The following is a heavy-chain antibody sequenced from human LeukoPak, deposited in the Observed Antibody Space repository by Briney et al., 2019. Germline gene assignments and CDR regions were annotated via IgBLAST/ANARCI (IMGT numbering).Heavy chain of an antibody. J-gene: IGHJ4*02. CDR3: ARPGTTAYFDY. Sequence: SETLPLTCAVYGGSFSGYYWSWIRQPPGRGLEWIGEINHSGSTNYNPSLKSRVTISVDTSKNQFSPKLSSVTAADTAVYYCARPGTTAYFDYWGQGTLVTVSS. D-gene: IGHD1/OR15-1a*01. CDR2: INHSGST. CDR1: GGSFSGYY. V-gene: IGHV4-34*01.